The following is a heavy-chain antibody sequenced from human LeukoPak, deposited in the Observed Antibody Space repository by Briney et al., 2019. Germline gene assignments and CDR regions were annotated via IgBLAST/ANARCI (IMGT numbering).Heavy chain of an antibody. V-gene: IGHV3-7*01. CDR2: INQDGSEK. J-gene: IGHJ6*03. D-gene: IGHD6-19*01. CDR3: ARDPYSGGYGAYYYYYMDV. Sequence: GGSLRLSCVASGFTFSSYWMSWVRQAPGKGLEWVANINQDGSEKYDVDSAKGRFTISRDNAENSLYLQMNSLRDEYTAVYYCARDPYSGGYGAYYYYYMDVWGKGTTVTVSS. CDR1: GFTFSSYW.